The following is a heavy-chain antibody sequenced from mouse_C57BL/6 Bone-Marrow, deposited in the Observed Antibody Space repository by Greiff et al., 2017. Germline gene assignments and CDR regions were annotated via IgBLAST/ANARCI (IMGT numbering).Heavy chain of an antibody. Sequence: VQLQQSGPELVKPGASVKISCKASGYSFTSYYIHWVKQRPGQGLEWIGWIYPGSGNTKYNEKFKGKATLTADTSSSTAYMQLSSLTSEDSAFYYCVTYGSSYEGFDYWGQGTTLTVSS. J-gene: IGHJ2*01. CDR1: GYSFTSYY. CDR3: VTYGSSYEGFDY. D-gene: IGHD1-1*01. CDR2: IYPGSGNT. V-gene: IGHV1-66*01.